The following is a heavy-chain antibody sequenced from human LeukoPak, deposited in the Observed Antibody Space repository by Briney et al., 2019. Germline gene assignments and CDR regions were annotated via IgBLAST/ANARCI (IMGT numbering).Heavy chain of an antibody. CDR2: ISYDGSNK. CDR1: GFIFSTYD. V-gene: IGHV3-30*03. Sequence: GRSLRLSCAASGFIFSTYDMHWVRQAPGKGLEWVAAISYDGSNKYFADSVKGRFTISRDNSKNTLYLQMNNLRAEDTAVFFCATPGVWDGYNWNWYFDLWGRGTLVIVSS. J-gene: IGHJ2*01. CDR3: ATPGVWDGYNWNWYFDL. D-gene: IGHD5-24*01.